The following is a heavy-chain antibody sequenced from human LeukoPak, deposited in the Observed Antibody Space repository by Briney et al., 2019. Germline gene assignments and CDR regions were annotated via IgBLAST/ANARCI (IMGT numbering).Heavy chain of an antibody. J-gene: IGHJ4*02. CDR2: INSDGSST. V-gene: IGHV3-74*01. Sequence: GGSLRLSCAASGFTFSSYHWVRQAPGKGLVWVSRINSDGSSTDYADSVKGRFTISRDNAKNTLYLQMDSLRAEDTAVNYCSRDLEAAADPLDYWGQGTLVTVSS. CDR1: GFTFSSY. D-gene: IGHD6-13*01. CDR3: SRDLEAAADPLDY.